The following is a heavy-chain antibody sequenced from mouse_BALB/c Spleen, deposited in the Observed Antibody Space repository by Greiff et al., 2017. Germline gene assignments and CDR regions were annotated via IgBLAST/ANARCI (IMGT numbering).Heavy chain of an antibody. CDR1: GFSLTSYG. CDR2: IWSGGST. D-gene: IGHD1-1*01. J-gene: IGHJ4*01. Sequence: QVHVKQSGPGLVQPSQSLSITCTVSGFSLTSYGVHWVRQSPGKGLEWLGVIWSGGSTDYNAAFISRLSISKDNSKSQVFFKMNSLQANDTAIYYCARMRIYYGSDYYAMDNEGEGCS. CDR3: ARMRIYYGSDYYAMDN. V-gene: IGHV2-2*02.